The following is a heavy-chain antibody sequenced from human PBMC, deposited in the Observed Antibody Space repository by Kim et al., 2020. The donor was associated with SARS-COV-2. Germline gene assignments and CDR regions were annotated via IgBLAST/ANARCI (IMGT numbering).Heavy chain of an antibody. D-gene: IGHD2-2*01. V-gene: IGHV1-2*02. CDR2: INPNSGGT. J-gene: IGHJ5*02. Sequence: ASVKVSCKASGYTFTGYYMHWVRQAPGQGLEWMGWINPNSGGTNYAQKFQGRVTMTRDTSISTAYMELSRLRSDDTAVYYCASVKGYCSSTSCYAGWFDPWGQGTLVTVSS. CDR1: GYTFTGYY. CDR3: ASVKGYCSSTSCYAGWFDP.